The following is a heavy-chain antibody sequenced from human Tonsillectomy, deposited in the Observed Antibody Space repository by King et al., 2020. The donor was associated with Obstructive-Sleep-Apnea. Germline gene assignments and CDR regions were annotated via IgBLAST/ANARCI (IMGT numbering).Heavy chain of an antibody. CDR2: GYCSGST. CDR3: ATRGGSGWYGA. V-gene: IGHV4-39*01. CDR1: YGSTSSASYY. D-gene: IGHD6-19*01. Sequence: MQLQESGPGLVEPSETLSLTCTVSYGSTSSASYYWDWIRQPRGRGLAWMGCGYCSGSTYYNQSLKSRVTISVDTSKNKFSLKMTSVTAADTAVYYCATRGGSGWYGAWGQGTLVTVSS. J-gene: IGHJ4*02.